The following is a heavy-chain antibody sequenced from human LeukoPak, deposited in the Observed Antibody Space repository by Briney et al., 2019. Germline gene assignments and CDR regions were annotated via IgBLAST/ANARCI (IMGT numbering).Heavy chain of an antibody. Sequence: GSLSLSCAASGFTFSSYDMHWVRQVMGKGLEWVSAIGIAGDTYYPGSVKGRFTISRENANNSLYLQMNSLRAGDTAVYYCARQRRDGSGYYGWGAFDIWGQGTMVTVSS. CDR1: GFTFSSYD. D-gene: IGHD3-22*01. CDR3: ARQRRDGSGYYGWGAFDI. J-gene: IGHJ3*02. V-gene: IGHV3-13*01. CDR2: IGIAGDT.